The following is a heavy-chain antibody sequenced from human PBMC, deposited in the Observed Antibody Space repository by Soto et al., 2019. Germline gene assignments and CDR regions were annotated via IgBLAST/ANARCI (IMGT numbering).Heavy chain of an antibody. CDR2: ISANNGNT. Sequence: QVHLVQSGAEVKKPGASVKVSCKGSGYAFTTYGITWVRQAPGQGLEWMGWISANNGNTNYSQKLQGRVTVTRETSTSTAYMELRSLRSDDTAVYYCARGRYGDYWGQGALVTVSS. V-gene: IGHV1-18*01. D-gene: IGHD1-1*01. J-gene: IGHJ4*02. CDR3: ARGRYGDY. CDR1: GYAFTTYG.